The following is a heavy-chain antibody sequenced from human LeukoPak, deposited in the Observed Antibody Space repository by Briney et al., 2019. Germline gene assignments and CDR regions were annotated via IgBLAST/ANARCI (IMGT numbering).Heavy chain of an antibody. J-gene: IGHJ5*02. CDR2: INHSGST. CDR1: GGSLSGYY. D-gene: IGHD6-13*01. CDR3: ARGADTGIAAAGTLFWFDP. Sequence: NPSETLSLTCAVYGGSLSGYYWSWIRQPPGKRLEWIGEINHSGSTNYNPSLKSRVTISVDTSKNQFSLKLSSVTAADTAVYYCARGADTGIAAAGTLFWFDPWGQGTLVTVSS. V-gene: IGHV4-34*01.